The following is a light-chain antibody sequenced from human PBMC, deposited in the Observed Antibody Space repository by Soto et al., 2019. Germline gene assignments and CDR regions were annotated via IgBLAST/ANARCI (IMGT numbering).Light chain of an antibody. CDR3: QQYGSSPLIT. CDR1: QSVSSSY. V-gene: IGKV3-20*01. J-gene: IGKJ5*01. CDR2: GVS. Sequence: EIVLTQSPGTLSLSPGERATLSCRASQSVSSSYLAWYQQKPGQAPRLLIYGVSSRATGIPDRFSGSGSGTDFTLTISRLEPEDFAVDYCQQYGSSPLITFGQGTRLEIK.